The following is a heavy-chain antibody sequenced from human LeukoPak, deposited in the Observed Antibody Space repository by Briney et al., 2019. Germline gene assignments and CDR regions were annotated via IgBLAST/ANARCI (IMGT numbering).Heavy chain of an antibody. CDR2: INPDGSTT. Sequence: GGSLRLSCAASGFTFTNYWMFWVRQAPGKGLVWVSGINPDGSTTTYAGSVKGRFTISRENAKSTLYLHMNILRVEDTAVYYCARGRYGDYHWGQGILVTVSS. V-gene: IGHV3-74*01. CDR3: ARGRYGDYH. CDR1: GFTFTNYW. J-gene: IGHJ4*02. D-gene: IGHD4-17*01.